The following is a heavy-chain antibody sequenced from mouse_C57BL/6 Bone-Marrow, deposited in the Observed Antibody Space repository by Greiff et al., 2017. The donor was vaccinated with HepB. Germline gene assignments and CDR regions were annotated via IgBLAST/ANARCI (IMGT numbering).Heavy chain of an antibody. CDR1: GFNFKDYY. CDR2: IDPEEGDT. J-gene: IGHJ2*01. D-gene: IGHD1-1*01. Sequence: EVQLQESGAELVRPGASVKLSCTASGFNFKDYYMHWVKQSPKQGLGWIGRIDPEEGDTEYAPKFQGKATMTADTSSNTAYLQLSSLTSEDTAVYYCTTWILRYPYYFDYWGQGTTLTVSS. CDR3: TTWILRYPYYFDY. V-gene: IGHV14-1*01.